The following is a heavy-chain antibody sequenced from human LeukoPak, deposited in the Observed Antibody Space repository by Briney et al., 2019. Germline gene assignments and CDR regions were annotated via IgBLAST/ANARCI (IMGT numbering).Heavy chain of an antibody. J-gene: IGHJ3*02. CDR1: GFTFSSYA. V-gene: IGHV3-23*01. Sequence: GGSLRLSCAASGFTFSSYAMNWVRQAPGKGLEWVSAISGSGGNTYYADSVKGRFTISRDNSKNTLYLQMSSLRAEDTAVYYCAKDSSSWFRDAFDIWGRGTMVTVSS. CDR2: ISGSGGNT. CDR3: AKDSSSWFRDAFDI. D-gene: IGHD6-13*01.